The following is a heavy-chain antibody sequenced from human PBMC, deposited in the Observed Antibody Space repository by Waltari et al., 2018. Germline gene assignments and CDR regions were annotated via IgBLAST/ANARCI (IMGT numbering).Heavy chain of an antibody. J-gene: IGHJ3*02. D-gene: IGHD1-26*01. Sequence: EVQLVESGGGLVQPGGSLRLSCAASGFTVSSNYMSWVRQAPGKGLEWVSVIYSGGSTYYADSVKGRFTISRDNSKNTLYLQMNSLRAEDTAVYYCAREEWELLSNAFDIWGQGTMVIVSS. V-gene: IGHV3-66*02. CDR2: IYSGGST. CDR1: GFTVSSNY. CDR3: AREEWELLSNAFDI.